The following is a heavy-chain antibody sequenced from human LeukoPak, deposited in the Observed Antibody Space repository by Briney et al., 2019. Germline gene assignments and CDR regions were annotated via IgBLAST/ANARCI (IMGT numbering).Heavy chain of an antibody. CDR3: ARDRLVRGVLYYFDY. D-gene: IGHD3-10*01. V-gene: IGHV3-53*01. J-gene: IGHJ4*02. CDR1: GFTVSSNY. CDR2: IYSGGST. Sequence: GGSLRLSCAASGFTVSSNYMSWVRQAPGKGLEWVSVIYSGGSTYYADSVKGRFTISRDNSKNTLYLQMNSLRAKDTAVYYCARDRLVRGVLYYFDYWGQGTLVTVSS.